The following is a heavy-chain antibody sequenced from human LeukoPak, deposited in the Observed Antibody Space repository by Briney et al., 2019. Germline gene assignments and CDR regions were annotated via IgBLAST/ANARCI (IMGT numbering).Heavy chain of an antibody. J-gene: IGHJ4*02. V-gene: IGHV3-33*01. CDR1: GFTFSSYG. CDR3: ARDRGGDFDIDY. CDR2: IWYDGSNK. D-gene: IGHD4-17*01. Sequence: GGSLRLSCAASGFTFSSYGMHWVRQAPGKGLEWVAVIWYDGSNKYYADSVKGRFAISRDNSKNTLYLQMNSLRAEDTAVYYCARDRGGDFDIDYWGQGTLVTVSS.